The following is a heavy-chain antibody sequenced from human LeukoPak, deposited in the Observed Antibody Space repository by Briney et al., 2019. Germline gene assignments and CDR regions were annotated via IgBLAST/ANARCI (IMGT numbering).Heavy chain of an antibody. V-gene: IGHV3-48*03. D-gene: IGHD2-2*01. CDR3: ARDPRCSSMSCYRSSFYGMDV. CDR2: ISSSGSSI. CDR1: GFTFSSYE. J-gene: IGHJ6*02. Sequence: QPGGSLRLSCAASGFTFSSYEMNWVRQAPGKGLEWVSYISSSGSSIYYADSVKGRFTISRDNAKNSLYLQMNRLRAEDTAVYYCARDPRCSSMSCYRSSFYGMDVWGQGTTVTVSS.